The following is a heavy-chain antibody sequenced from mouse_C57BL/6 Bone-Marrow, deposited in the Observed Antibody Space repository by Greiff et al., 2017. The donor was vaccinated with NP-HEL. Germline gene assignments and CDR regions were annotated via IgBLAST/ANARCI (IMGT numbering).Heavy chain of an antibody. CDR1: GYAFSSSW. CDR2: IYPGDGDT. Sequence: QVQLKQSGPELVTPGASVKISCKASGYAFSSSWMNWVKQRPGKVLEWIGRIYPGDGDTNYNGKFKGKATLTADKSSSTAYMQLSSLTSEDSAVYFCARDGSRDWYFDVWGTGTTVTVSS. CDR3: ARDGSRDWYFDV. D-gene: IGHD1-1*01. J-gene: IGHJ1*03. V-gene: IGHV1-82*01.